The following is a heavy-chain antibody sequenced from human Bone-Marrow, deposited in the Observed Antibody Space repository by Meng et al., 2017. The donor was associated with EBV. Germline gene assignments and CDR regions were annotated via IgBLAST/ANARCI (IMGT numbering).Heavy chain of an antibody. D-gene: IGHD6-19*01. CDR2: ISHAGST. J-gene: IGHJ1*01. CDR1: GESFSAYY. V-gene: IGHV4-34*01. Sequence: VLRQIGGARLLKPSEPLSLTCAVYGESFSAYYWRWARQSPGKGLEWIGEISHAGSTNYNPSLSSRVTISIDTSKNQFSLRLNSVTAADRGVYYCARYSSGWQKYFQYWDQGTLVTVSS. CDR3: ARYSSGWQKYFQY.